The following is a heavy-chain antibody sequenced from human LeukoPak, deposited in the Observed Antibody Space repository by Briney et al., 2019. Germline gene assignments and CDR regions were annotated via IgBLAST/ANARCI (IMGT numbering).Heavy chain of an antibody. CDR2: IYYSGST. D-gene: IGHD3-10*01. V-gene: IGHV4-39*07. J-gene: IGHJ5*02. CDR1: GRSISSSSYY. CDR3: ARYTHRSPYNWFDP. Sequence: SETLSLTCTVSGRSISSSSYYWGWIRHPPGKGLEWIGSIYYSGSTYYNPSLKRRVTISVHTSKNQFSLKLSSVTAADTAVYFCARYTHRSPYNWFDPLGQGTLVTVSS.